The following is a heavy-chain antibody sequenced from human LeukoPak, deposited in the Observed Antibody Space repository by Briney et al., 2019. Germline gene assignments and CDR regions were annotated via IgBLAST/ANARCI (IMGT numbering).Heavy chain of an antibody. J-gene: IGHJ4*02. CDR1: GFTFSSYA. CDR3: ARALITVTKTFDY. D-gene: IGHD4-17*01. Sequence: GRSLRLSCAASGFTFSSYAMHWVRQAPGKGLEWVAVISYDGSNKYYADSVKGRFTISRDNSKNTLYLQMNSLRAEDTAVYYCARALITVTKTFDYWGQGTLVTVSS. V-gene: IGHV3-30-3*01. CDR2: ISYDGSNK.